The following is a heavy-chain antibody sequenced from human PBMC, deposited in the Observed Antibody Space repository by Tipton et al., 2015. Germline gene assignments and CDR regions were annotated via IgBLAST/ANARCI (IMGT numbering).Heavy chain of an antibody. J-gene: IGHJ4*02. CDR2: ISHSGNT. Sequence: TLSLTCDVSGYSISSGYYWVWIRQAPGKGLEWIGAISHSGNTFYNPSLKSRVTISADTSKNQFSLRLSSVTAADTAVYYCACHDYDLLTRDYQTVDYWGQGTLVTVSS. CDR3: ACHDYDLLTRDYQTVDY. V-gene: IGHV4-38-2*01. CDR1: GYSISSGYY. D-gene: IGHD3-9*01.